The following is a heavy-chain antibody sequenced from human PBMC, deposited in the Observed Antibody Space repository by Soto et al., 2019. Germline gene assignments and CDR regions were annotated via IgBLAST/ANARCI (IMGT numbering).Heavy chain of an antibody. D-gene: IGHD4-17*01. CDR3: ASSATGLYGDYN. V-gene: IGHV3-74*01. CDR2: INSDGSNI. CDR1: GFTFTNYW. J-gene: IGHJ4*02. Sequence: EVQLVESGGGVVQPGGSLKLSCAASGFTFTNYWIHWVRQAPGKGLVWVSRINSDGSNINYAEFVKGRFTISRDNAKTTVYLQMNSLRAEDTAVYFCASSATGLYGDYNWGQGALVTVSS.